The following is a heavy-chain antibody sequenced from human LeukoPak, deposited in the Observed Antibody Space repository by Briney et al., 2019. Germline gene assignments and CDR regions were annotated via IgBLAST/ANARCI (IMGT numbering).Heavy chain of an antibody. CDR3: ARAPITSPFYFDY. CDR2: INWSGGST. Sequence: GGSLRLSCTASGFAFDEHGMSWVRQVPGKGLEWVSGINWSGGSTGYADPLRGRFAISRDNAKNSLYLQMDSLRAEDTALYYCARAPITSPFYFDYWGQGTLVTVSS. V-gene: IGHV3-20*04. J-gene: IGHJ4*02. D-gene: IGHD2-2*01. CDR1: GFAFDEHG.